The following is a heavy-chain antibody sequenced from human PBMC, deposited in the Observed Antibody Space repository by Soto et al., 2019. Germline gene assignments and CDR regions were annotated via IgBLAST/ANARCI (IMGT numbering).Heavy chain of an antibody. J-gene: IGHJ4*02. CDR1: GGSISTYY. CDR2: IYKSGST. CDR3: ARGVPNCSTSSCYFDY. D-gene: IGHD2-2*01. Sequence: PSETLSLTCTVSGGSISTYYWSWIRQPPGKGLEWIGYIYKSGSTNYNPSLKSRVTMSVDTSKSQLSLKLTSVTAADTAVYYCARGVPNCSTSSCYFDYWSQGALVTVSS. V-gene: IGHV4-59*01.